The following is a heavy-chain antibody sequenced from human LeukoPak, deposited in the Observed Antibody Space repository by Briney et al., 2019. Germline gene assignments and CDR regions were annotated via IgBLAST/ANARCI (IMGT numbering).Heavy chain of an antibody. CDR2: IYTSGST. Sequence: SSETLSLTCTVSGGSISSYYWSWIRQPAGKGLEWIGRIYTSGSTNYNPSLKSRVTMSVDTSKNQFSLKLSSVTAADTAVYYCARRTGYCSSTSCYTMRYAFDIWGQGTMVTVSS. D-gene: IGHD2-2*02. CDR3: ARRTGYCSSTSCYTMRYAFDI. J-gene: IGHJ3*02. V-gene: IGHV4-4*07. CDR1: GGSISSYY.